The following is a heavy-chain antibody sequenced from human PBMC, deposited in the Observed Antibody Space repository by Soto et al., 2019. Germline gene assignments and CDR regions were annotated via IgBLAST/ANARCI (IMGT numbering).Heavy chain of an antibody. CDR2: IYYSGST. CDR3: VPLTGYYMDV. V-gene: IGHV4-39*01. D-gene: IGHD3-9*01. J-gene: IGHJ6*03. CDR1: AVSISNDSYF. Sequence: PETLSLTCTVSAVSISNDSYFWTWIRQPPGKGLEWIGSIYYSGSTYSNPSLKSRVTISVDTSKNQFSLKLSSVTAADTAVYYCVPLTGYYMDVWGKGTTVNVSS.